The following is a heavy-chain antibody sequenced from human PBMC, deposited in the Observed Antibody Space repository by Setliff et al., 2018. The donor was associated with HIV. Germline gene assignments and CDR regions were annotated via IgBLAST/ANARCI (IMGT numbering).Heavy chain of an antibody. D-gene: IGHD3-10*01. Sequence: PGGSLRLSCAASGFTFSTYEMNWVRQAPGKGLEWVSYISSSSITIYYGDSVKGRFTISRDNSKNTLYVQMNSLRAEDTAVYYCARKLRPGHGVDVWGQGTTVTVSS. CDR1: GFTFSTYE. V-gene: IGHV3-48*01. CDR3: ARKLRPGHGVDV. J-gene: IGHJ6*02. CDR2: ISSSSITI.